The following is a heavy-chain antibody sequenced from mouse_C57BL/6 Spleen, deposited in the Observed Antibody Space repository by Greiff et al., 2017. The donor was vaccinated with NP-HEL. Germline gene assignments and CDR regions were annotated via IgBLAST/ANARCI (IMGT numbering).Heavy chain of an antibody. CDR1: GYTFTSYW. Sequence: QVHVKQPGAELVMPGASVKLSCKASGYTFTSYWMHWVKQRPGQGLEWIGEIDPSDSYTNYNQKFKGKSTLTVDKSSSTAYMQLSSLTSEDSAVYYCARACSRGGDFDGWGTGATVTVS. V-gene: IGHV1-69*01. CDR3: ARACSRGGDFDG. J-gene: IGHJ1*03. CDR2: IDPSDSYT.